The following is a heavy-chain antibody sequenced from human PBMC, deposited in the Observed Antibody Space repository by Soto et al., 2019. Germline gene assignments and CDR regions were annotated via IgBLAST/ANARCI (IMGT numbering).Heavy chain of an antibody. CDR1: GGSFSGYY. Sequence: QVQLQQWGAGLLKPSETLSLTCAVYGGSFSGYYWSWIRQPPGKGLEWIGEINHSGSTNYNPSLKRRVTISVDTSKNQFSLKLSSVTAADTAVYYCARGKLYGMDVWGQGTTVTVSS. J-gene: IGHJ6*02. CDR2: INHSGST. V-gene: IGHV4-34*01. CDR3: ARGKLYGMDV.